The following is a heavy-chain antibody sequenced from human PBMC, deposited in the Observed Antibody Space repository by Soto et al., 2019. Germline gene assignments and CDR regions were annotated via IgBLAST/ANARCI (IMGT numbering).Heavy chain of an antibody. CDR3: TRAGFRRAA. D-gene: IGHD3-10*01. J-gene: IGHJ5*02. V-gene: IGHV4-4*02. CDR2: IHHSGSA. Sequence: QVQLQESGPGLVKPSGTLSLTCNVSGVSIISSTWWTWVRQSPGRGLEWLGEIHHSGSANYNPSIKSGVSMSVDKSKNQFSLTLSPVTAADTAVYYCTRAGFRRAAWGQGIRVTVSS. CDR1: GVSIISSTW.